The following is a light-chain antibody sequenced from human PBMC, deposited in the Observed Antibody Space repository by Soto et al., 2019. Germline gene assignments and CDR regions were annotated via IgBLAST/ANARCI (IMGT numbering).Light chain of an antibody. CDR2: DAS. J-gene: IGKJ1*01. Sequence: EIVLTQSPATLSLSPGEGATLSCRASQSVSSYLAWYQQKPGQAPRLLIYDASNRATGIPARFSGSGSGTDFTLTISSLEPEDFAVYYCQQQTFGQGTKVDIK. CDR1: QSVSSY. CDR3: QQQT. V-gene: IGKV3-11*01.